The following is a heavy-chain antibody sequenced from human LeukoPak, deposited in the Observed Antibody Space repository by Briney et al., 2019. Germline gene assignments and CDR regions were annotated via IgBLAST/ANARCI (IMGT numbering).Heavy chain of an antibody. V-gene: IGHV4-39*02. CDR2: IYYSGST. CDR1: GGSISSSSYY. Sequence: PSETLSLTCTVSGGSISSSSYYWGWIRQPPGKGLEWIGSIYYSGSTYYNPSLKSRVTISVDTSKNQFSLKLSSVTAADTAVYYCAREAVPYYYYYYYMDVWGKGTTVTVSS. CDR3: AREAVPYYYYYYYMDV. D-gene: IGHD6-19*01. J-gene: IGHJ6*03.